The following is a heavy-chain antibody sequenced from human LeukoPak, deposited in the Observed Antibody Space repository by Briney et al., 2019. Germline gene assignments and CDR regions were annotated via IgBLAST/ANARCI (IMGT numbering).Heavy chain of an antibody. Sequence: MAGGSLRLSCSTSGFTFSSSAMSWIRQPPGKGLEWIGYIYYSGSTNYNPSLKSRVTISVDTSKNQFSLKLSSVTAADTAVYYCARQAASSGYFYYFDYWGQGTLVTVSS. J-gene: IGHJ4*02. V-gene: IGHV4-59*08. CDR2: IYYSGST. D-gene: IGHD3-22*01. CDR1: GFTFSSSA. CDR3: ARQAASSGYFYYFDY.